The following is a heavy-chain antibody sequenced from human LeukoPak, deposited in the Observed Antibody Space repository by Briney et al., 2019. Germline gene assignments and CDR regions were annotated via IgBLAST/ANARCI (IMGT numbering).Heavy chain of an antibody. J-gene: IGHJ4*02. Sequence: GGSLRLSCAASGFTFSSYAMSWVRQAPGKGLEWVSTISSSGDNTYYADSMKGRFTISRDNSKNTLYLQMNSLRAEDTAVYYCASPTIFGVVAFDYWGQGTLVTVSS. CDR2: ISSSGDNT. D-gene: IGHD3-3*01. CDR1: GFTFSSYA. V-gene: IGHV3-23*01. CDR3: ASPTIFGVVAFDY.